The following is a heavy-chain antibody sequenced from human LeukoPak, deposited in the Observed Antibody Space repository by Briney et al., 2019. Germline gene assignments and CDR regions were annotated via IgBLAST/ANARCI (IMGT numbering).Heavy chain of an antibody. CDR2: ISSSSSYI. CDR3: ARGGGYSYGSFDY. CDR1: GFTFSSYS. J-gene: IGHJ4*02. V-gene: IGHV3-21*01. D-gene: IGHD5-18*01. Sequence: PGGSLRLSCAASGFTFSSYSMNWVRQAPGKGLEWVSSISSSSSYIYCADSVKGRFTISRDNAKNTLYLQMNSLRAEDTAVYYCARGGGYSYGSFDYWGQGTLVTVSS.